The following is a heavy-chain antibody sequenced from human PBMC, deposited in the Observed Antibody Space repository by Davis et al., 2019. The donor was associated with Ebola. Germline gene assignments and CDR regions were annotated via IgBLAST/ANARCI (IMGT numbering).Heavy chain of an antibody. CDR1: GFTFSSYS. CDR3: AIVATRGRFDS. V-gene: IGHV3-48*02. CDR2: ISSDRKTI. J-gene: IGHJ4*02. D-gene: IGHD6-25*01. Sequence: GESLKISCAASGFTFSSYSMNWVRQIPGKGLEWISYISSDRKTIKCADSVKGRFTISRDDAKNSLFLLMNSLRDEDTAVYYCAIVATRGRFDSWGQGTLVTVSS.